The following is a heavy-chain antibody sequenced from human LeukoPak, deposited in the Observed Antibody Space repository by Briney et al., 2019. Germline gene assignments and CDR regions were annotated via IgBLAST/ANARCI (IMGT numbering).Heavy chain of an antibody. V-gene: IGHV4-59*08. CDR3: ARMGDGSRMDV. J-gene: IGHJ6*02. Sequence: SETLSLTCTVSGGSISSYYWSWIRQPPGKGLEWIGYIYYSGSTNYNPSLKSRVTISVDTSKNQFSLKLSSVTAADTAVYYCARMGDGSRMDVWGQGTTVTVSS. CDR2: IYYSGST. CDR1: GGSISSYY. D-gene: IGHD5-24*01.